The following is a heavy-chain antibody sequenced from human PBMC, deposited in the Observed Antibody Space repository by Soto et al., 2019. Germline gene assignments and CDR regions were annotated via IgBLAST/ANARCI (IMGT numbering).Heavy chain of an antibody. CDR2: IKQDGRER. Sequence: PGGSLRLSCATSGFTLSSYWMTWVRQAPGKGLEWVANIKQDGRERYYVDSVKGRFTISRDNAKNSLYLQMDSLRAEDTAVYYCASARCTGTSCSLGTYWWGQGTLVTVSS. D-gene: IGHD2-2*01. CDR1: GFTLSSYW. J-gene: IGHJ4*02. CDR3: ASARCTGTSCSLGTYW. V-gene: IGHV3-7*01.